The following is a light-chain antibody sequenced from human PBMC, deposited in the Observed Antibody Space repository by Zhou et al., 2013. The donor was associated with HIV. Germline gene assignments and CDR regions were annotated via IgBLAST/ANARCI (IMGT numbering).Light chain of an antibody. CDR3: QQYYSSPRT. Sequence: DIQMTQSPSTLSASVGDRVTITCRASQNIFTYLAWYQQKPGKAPKLLLYAASRLESGVPSRFSGWGSGTEYTLTISSLQPEDFASYFCQQYYSSPRTFGPGTKVDIK. CDR1: QNIFTY. J-gene: IGKJ3*01. CDR2: AAS. V-gene: IGKV1-NL1*01.